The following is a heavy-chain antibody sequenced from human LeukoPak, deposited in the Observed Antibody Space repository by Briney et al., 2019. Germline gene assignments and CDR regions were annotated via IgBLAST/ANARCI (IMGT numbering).Heavy chain of an antibody. CDR2: IIPIFGTA. J-gene: IGHJ6*02. D-gene: IGHD6-6*01. V-gene: IGHV1-69*13. Sequence: SVKVSCKASGGTFSSYAISWVRQAPGQGLEWMGGIIPIFGTANYAQKFQGRVTITADESTSTAYMELSSLRSEDTAVYYCARLDEYSSSSRYYGMDVWGQGTTVTVSS. CDR3: ARLDEYSSSSRYYGMDV. CDR1: GGTFSSYA.